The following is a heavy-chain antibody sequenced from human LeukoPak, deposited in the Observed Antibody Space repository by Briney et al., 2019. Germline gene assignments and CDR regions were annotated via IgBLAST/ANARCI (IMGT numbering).Heavy chain of an antibody. CDR3: ASGYYSVWYIPYY. Sequence: PGGSLRLSCAASGFTFSTYWMNWVRQAPGKGLEWVANIKEDRSEKYYVDSVKGRFTISRDNAKNSLYLQIHSVRAEDTAVYYCASGYYSVWYIPYYWGQGTLVTVSS. J-gene: IGHJ4*02. CDR1: GFTFSTYW. D-gene: IGHD5/OR15-5a*01. V-gene: IGHV3-7*01. CDR2: IKEDRSEK.